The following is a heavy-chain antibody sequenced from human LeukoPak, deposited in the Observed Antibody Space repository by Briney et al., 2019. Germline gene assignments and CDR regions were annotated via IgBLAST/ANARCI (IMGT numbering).Heavy chain of an antibody. CDR2: FDPEDGET. J-gene: IGHJ6*02. V-gene: IGHV1-24*01. Sequence: ASVKVSCKVSGYTLTELSMHWVRQAPGKGLEWMGGFDPEDGETIYAQKFQGRVTMTEDTSTDTAYMELSSLRSEGTAVYYCATGILVVADYGMDVWGQGTTVTVSS. D-gene: IGHD2-15*01. CDR3: ATGILVVADYGMDV. CDR1: GYTLTELS.